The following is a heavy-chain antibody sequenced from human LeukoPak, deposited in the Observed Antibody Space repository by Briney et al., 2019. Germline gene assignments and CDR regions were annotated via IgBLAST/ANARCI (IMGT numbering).Heavy chain of an antibody. CDR3: AMSGGSYWS. D-gene: IGHD1-26*01. J-gene: IGHJ5*02. V-gene: IGHV3-23*01. Sequence: GGSLRLSCAASGFTFSSYAMSWVRQAPGKGLEWVSGISGRDSTTYYADSVKGRFTISRENSKNTLYLQMNSLRAEDTAVYYCAMSGGSYWSWGQGTLVTVSS. CDR2: ISGRDSTT. CDR1: GFTFSSYA.